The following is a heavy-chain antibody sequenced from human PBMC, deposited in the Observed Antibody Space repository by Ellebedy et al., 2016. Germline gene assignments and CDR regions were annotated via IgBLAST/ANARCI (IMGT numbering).Heavy chain of an antibody. CDR3: VSFQY. J-gene: IGHJ4*02. CDR1: GFIFRSYV. V-gene: IGHV3-7*03. CDR2: IKQEGREK. Sequence: GESLKISXAASGFIFRSYVMNWLRQAPGKGLEWVANIKQEGREKNYVDSVKGRFTISRDNSKSTLFLQMNSLTVEDSAIYYCVSFQYWGQGTQVTVSS.